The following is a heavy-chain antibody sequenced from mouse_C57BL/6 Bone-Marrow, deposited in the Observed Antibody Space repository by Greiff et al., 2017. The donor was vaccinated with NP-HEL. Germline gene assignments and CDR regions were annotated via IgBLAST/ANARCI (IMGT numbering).Heavy chain of an antibody. J-gene: IGHJ2*01. Sequence: EVKLLESGGGLVQPGGSLSLSCAASGFTFTDYYMSWVRQPPGKALEWLGFIRNKANGYTTEYSASVKGRFTISRDNSQSILYLQMNALGAEDSATYYCARYWRGLFDYWGQGTTLTVSS. CDR2: IRNKANGYTT. CDR1: GFTFTDYY. V-gene: IGHV7-3*01. CDR3: ARYWRGLFDY.